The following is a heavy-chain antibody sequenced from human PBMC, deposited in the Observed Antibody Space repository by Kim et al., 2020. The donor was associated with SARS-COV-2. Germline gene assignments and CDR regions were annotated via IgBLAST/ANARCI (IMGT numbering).Heavy chain of an antibody. J-gene: IGHJ5*02. Sequence: YPGSVKGRFTISRENAKNSLYLQMNSLRAGDTAVYYCARGAYYGSGAFDPWGQGTLVTVSS. D-gene: IGHD3-10*01. CDR3: ARGAYYGSGAFDP. V-gene: IGHV3-13*01.